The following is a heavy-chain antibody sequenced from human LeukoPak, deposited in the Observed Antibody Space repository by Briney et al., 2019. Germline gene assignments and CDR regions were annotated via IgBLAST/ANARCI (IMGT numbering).Heavy chain of an antibody. CDR1: GYSFTNYW. V-gene: IGHV5-51*01. CDR3: ARHTVTRYYYYYCMDV. D-gene: IGHD4-23*01. Sequence: GESLKISCKGSGYSFTNYWIGWVRQMPGKGLEWMGIIYPGDSDTRYSPSFHDQVTISADKSISTAYLQWSSLKASDTAMYYCARHTVTRYYYYYCMDVWSKGTTVTVSS. J-gene: IGHJ6*03. CDR2: IYPGDSDT.